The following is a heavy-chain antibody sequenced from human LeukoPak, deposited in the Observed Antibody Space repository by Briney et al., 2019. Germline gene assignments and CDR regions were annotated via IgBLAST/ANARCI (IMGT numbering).Heavy chain of an antibody. V-gene: IGHV3-30*02. Sequence: GGSLRLSCVASGFTFSTYGMHWVRQAPGKGLEWVTFIRYDGSDKYYADSVKGRFTISRDNAKNSLYLQMNSLRAEDTALYYCAKGSIGGYSYGALGYWGQGTLVTVSS. D-gene: IGHD5-18*01. CDR2: IRYDGSDK. J-gene: IGHJ4*02. CDR1: GFTFSTYG. CDR3: AKGSIGGYSYGALGY.